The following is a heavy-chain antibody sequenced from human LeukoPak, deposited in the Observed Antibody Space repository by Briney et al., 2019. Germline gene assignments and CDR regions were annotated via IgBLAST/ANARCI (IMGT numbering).Heavy chain of an antibody. Sequence: GGSLRLSCAASGFTFSSYAMHWVRQAPGKGLEWVAVISYDGSNKYYADSVKGRFTSSRDNSKNTLYLQMNSLRAEDTAVYYCAREICSSTSCLAFDIWGQGTMVTVSS. D-gene: IGHD2-2*01. CDR1: GFTFSSYA. J-gene: IGHJ3*02. CDR2: ISYDGSNK. CDR3: AREICSSTSCLAFDI. V-gene: IGHV3-30*04.